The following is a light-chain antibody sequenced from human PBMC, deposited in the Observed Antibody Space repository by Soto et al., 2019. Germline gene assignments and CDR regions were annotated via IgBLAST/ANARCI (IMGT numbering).Light chain of an antibody. V-gene: IGKV3-15*01. J-gene: IGKJ1*01. CDR1: QSINAH. Sequence: EVVMTQSPATLSVSPGERVTLSRRASQSINAHLAWYQQKPGQAPRLLIHGASTRATGIPARFSGSGFGTEFIXXIXSXXSEDFAVYYCQQYNHWLWTFGQGTKVE. CDR3: QQYNHWLWT. CDR2: GAS.